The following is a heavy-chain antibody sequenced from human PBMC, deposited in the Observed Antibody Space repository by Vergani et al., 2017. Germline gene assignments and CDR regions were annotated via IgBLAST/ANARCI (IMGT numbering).Heavy chain of an antibody. D-gene: IGHD3-3*01. J-gene: IGHJ6*03. CDR3: TRDSLYDFWSGPTGLDYYYMDV. V-gene: IGHV3-49*03. Sequence: EVQLVESGGGLVQPGRSLRLSCTASGFTFGDYAMSWFRQAPGKGLEWVGFIRSKAYGGTTEYAASVKGRFTISRDDSKSIAYLQMNSLKTEDTAVYYCTRDSLYDFWSGPTGLDYYYMDVWGKGTTVTVSS. CDR2: IRSKAYGGTT. CDR1: GFTFGDYA.